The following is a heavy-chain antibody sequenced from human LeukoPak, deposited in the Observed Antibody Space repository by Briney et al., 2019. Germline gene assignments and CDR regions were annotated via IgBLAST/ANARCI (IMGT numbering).Heavy chain of an antibody. Sequence: QPGGSLRLSCAASGLIFSSYEMNWVRQAPGKGLEWVSYISSSGSTIYYADSVKGRFTISRDNAKNSLYLQMNSLRAEDTAVYYCARDPRLLTGYFADWYFDLWGRGTLVTVSS. CDR3: ARDPRLLTGYFADWYFDL. CDR1: GLIFSSYE. V-gene: IGHV3-48*03. D-gene: IGHD3-9*01. J-gene: IGHJ2*01. CDR2: ISSSGSTI.